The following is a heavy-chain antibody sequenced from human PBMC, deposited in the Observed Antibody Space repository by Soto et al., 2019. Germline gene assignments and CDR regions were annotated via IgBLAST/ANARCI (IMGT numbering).Heavy chain of an antibody. CDR3: ARVDIVVVPAAMGTRGYYYYDMDV. CDR1: GGTFSSYA. CDR2: IIPIFGTA. V-gene: IGHV1-69*13. Sequence: SVKVSCKASGGTFSSYAISWVRQAPGQGLEWMGGIIPIFGTADYAQKFQGRVTITADESTSTAYMELSSLRSEDTAVYYCARVDIVVVPAAMGTRGYYYYDMDVWGQGTTVTVYS. J-gene: IGHJ6*02. D-gene: IGHD2-2*01.